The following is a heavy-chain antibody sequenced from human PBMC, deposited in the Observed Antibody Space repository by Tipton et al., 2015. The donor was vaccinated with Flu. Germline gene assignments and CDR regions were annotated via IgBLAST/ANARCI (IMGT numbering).Heavy chain of an antibody. V-gene: IGHV6-1*01. D-gene: IGHD4-11*01. J-gene: IGHJ5*02. CDR2: TYYRSGWFH. Sequence: PGLVKPSQTLSLTCAISGDSVSRNGAAWTWIRRSPSRGLEWLGRTYYRSGWFHAYAVSVKGRIIINADTSKNQLSLQLSSVTPEDTAVYYCARRDYSNYVSEPKNWFDPWGQGAPVTVSS. CDR1: GDSVSRNGAA. CDR3: ARRDYSNYVSEPKNWFDP.